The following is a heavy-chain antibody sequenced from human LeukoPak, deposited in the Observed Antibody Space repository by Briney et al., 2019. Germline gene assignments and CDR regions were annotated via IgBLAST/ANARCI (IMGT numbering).Heavy chain of an antibody. CDR2: ISAYNGNT. CDR1: DYTFTTHG. J-gene: IGHJ3*02. Sequence: ASVKVSCKASDYTFTTHGISWVRQAPGQGLEWMGWISAYNGNTNYAQKLQGRVTMTTDTSTSTAYMELRSLRSDDTAVYYCASGRSYYYDSSGYYLDAFDIWGQGTMVTVSS. CDR3: ASGRSYYYDSSGYYLDAFDI. D-gene: IGHD3-22*01. V-gene: IGHV1-18*01.